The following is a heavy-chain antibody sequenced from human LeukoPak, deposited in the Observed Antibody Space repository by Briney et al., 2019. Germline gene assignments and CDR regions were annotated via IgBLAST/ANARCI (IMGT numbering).Heavy chain of an antibody. D-gene: IGHD4-17*01. V-gene: IGHV3-66*01. CDR3: AREWATVTTH. CDR2: IYSGGST. CDR1: GFTVSSNY. J-gene: IGHJ4*02. Sequence: GGSLRISCAASGFTVSSNYKSWARQAPGKGLEWVSVIYSGGSTYYADSVKGRFTISRDNSKNTLYLQMNSLRAEDTAVYYCAREWATVTTHWGQGTLVTVSS.